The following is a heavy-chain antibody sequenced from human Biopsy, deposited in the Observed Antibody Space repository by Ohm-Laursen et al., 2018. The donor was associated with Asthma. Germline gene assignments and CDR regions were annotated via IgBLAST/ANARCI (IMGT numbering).Heavy chain of an antibody. Sequence: SLRLSCSASGFTFSRYAIHWVRQAPGKGLEWVAVISHDGQTQHYAESVKGRFALSRDNSQNTLYLQMISLRTDDTAVYYCAKRRGYSDFNDFDYWGHGTLVTVSS. CDR1: GFTFSRYA. V-gene: IGHV3-30*09. J-gene: IGHJ4*01. CDR3: AKRRGYSDFNDFDY. CDR2: ISHDGQTQ. D-gene: IGHD4-11*01.